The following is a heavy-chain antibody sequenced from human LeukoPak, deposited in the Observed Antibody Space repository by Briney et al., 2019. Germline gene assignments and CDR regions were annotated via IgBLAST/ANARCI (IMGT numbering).Heavy chain of an antibody. CDR2: ISSSGSTI. D-gene: IGHD3-22*01. V-gene: IGHV3-48*03. CDR3: ARDGRHRYYYDSSGFYGSWFDP. CDR1: GFTFSSYE. J-gene: IGHJ5*02. Sequence: GGSLRLSCAASGFTFSSYEMNWVRQAPGKGLEWVSYISSSGSTIYYADSVKGRFTISRDNSKNTLYLQMNSLRSDDTAVYYCARDGRHRYYYDSSGFYGSWFDPWGQGTLVTVSS.